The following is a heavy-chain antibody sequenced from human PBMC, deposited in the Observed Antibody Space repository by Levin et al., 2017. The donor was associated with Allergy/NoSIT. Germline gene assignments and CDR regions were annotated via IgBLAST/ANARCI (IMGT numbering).Heavy chain of an antibody. CDR2: IWYDGSDQ. CDR1: GYTFSSYG. V-gene: IGHV3-33*01. Sequence: GGSLRLSCAASGYTFSSYGVHWVRQTPGKGLEWVALIWYDGSDQYYADSVKGRFTISRDNLKNTVYLQMNSLRGEDTAVYYCASDPAPYGDYASDGLDVWGQGTTVTVSS. J-gene: IGHJ6*02. D-gene: IGHD4-17*01. CDR3: ASDPAPYGDYASDGLDV.